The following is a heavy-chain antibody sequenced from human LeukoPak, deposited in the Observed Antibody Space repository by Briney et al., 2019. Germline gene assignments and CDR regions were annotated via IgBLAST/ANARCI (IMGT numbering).Heavy chain of an antibody. CDR3: ATDIISWFGEFDYGLDV. V-gene: IGHV3-30*03. Sequence: GGSLRLSCAASGFTFSNYGMHWVRRAPGKGLEWVALIACDGSNKYYADSVKGRFTISRDNSKNTLYLQMNSLRAEDTAVYYCATDIISWFGEFDYGLDVWGKGTTVTVSP. CDR1: GFTFSNYG. D-gene: IGHD3-10*01. CDR2: IACDGSNK. J-gene: IGHJ6*04.